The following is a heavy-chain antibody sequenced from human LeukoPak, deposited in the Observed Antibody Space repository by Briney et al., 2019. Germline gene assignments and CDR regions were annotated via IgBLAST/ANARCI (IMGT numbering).Heavy chain of an antibody. CDR3: ASPYNSRWYELCY. CDR1: GFIFSNYW. Sequence: PGGSLRLSCAASGFIFSNYWMSWVRQAPGKGLEWVANIKQDESEKYYVDSVKGRFTVSRDNAKNSLYLQMNSLRAEDTAVYYCASPYNSRWYELCYWGQGTLVTVSS. V-gene: IGHV3-7*01. D-gene: IGHD6-13*01. CDR2: IKQDESEK. J-gene: IGHJ4*02.